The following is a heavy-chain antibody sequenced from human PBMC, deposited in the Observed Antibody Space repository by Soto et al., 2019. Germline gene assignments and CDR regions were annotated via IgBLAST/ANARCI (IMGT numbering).Heavy chain of an antibody. CDR2: IWYDGSNK. J-gene: IGHJ6*03. Sequence: GGSLRLSCAASGFTFSSYGMHWVRQAPGKGLEWVAVIWYDGSNKYYADSVKGRFTITRDNSKNTLYLQMNILMAEDTAVYYCARASEDGGYYYYYYMDVWGKGTTVTVSS. V-gene: IGHV3-33*01. CDR3: ARASEDGGYYYYYYMDV. CDR1: GFTFSSYG. D-gene: IGHD4-17*01.